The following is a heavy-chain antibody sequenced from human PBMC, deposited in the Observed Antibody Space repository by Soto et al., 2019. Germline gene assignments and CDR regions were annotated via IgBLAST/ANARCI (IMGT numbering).Heavy chain of an antibody. CDR1: GYTFTNYG. CDR2: ISVYNGHT. CDR3: AGPIDYGDYN. Sequence: QLVQSGAEVKKPGASVKVSCKTSGYTFTNYGISWVRQAPGQGLEWMGWISVYNGHTNYAQNLQGRVTMTTDTTTSTAYMELRSLRSDDTAVYYCAGPIDYGDYNRGQGTLVTVSS. D-gene: IGHD4-17*01. V-gene: IGHV1-18*01. J-gene: IGHJ4*02.